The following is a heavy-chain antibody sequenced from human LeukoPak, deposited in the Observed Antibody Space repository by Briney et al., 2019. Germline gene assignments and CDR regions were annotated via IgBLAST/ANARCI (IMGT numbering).Heavy chain of an antibody. V-gene: IGHV3-23*01. Sequence: GVSLRLSCAASGFIFSNYAMNWVRQAPGKGPEWVASINEVDPNTHYADSVKGRFTVSRDNSKNMLFLQMNNLRVEDTAVYYCAKQFLDANWGQGTLVTVSS. CDR1: GFIFSNYA. J-gene: IGHJ4*02. CDR3: AKQFLDAN. D-gene: IGHD1-1*01. CDR2: INEVDPNT.